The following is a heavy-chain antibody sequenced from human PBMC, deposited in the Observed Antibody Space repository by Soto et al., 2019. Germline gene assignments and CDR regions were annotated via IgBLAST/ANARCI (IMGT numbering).Heavy chain of an antibody. J-gene: IGHJ3*01. CDR2: ISVGGGSI. CDR3: VIDHRWAFEF. V-gene: IGHV3-48*02. D-gene: IGHD2-15*01. Sequence: EVQLVESGGGLVQPGGSLRVSCVASGFTFSSYALNWVRQAPGKGLEWVSYISVGGGSIFYADSVKGRFTISRGDATNSLYLQMNSLRDEDTAVYYCVIDHRWAFEFWGQGTMVTVSS. CDR1: GFTFSSYA.